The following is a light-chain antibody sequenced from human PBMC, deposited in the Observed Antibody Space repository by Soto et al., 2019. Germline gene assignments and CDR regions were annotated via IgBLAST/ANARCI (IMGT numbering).Light chain of an antibody. CDR2: KNN. Sequence: QSVLTQPPSASGTPGQRVTISCSGSSSNMGSNTVNWFQQLPGTAPKLLIYKNNQRPSGVPDRFSGSKSGTSASLAISGLQSEDEADYYCAAWDDSLNGVAFGGGTQLTVL. V-gene: IGLV1-44*01. CDR1: SSNMGSNT. J-gene: IGLJ2*01. CDR3: AAWDDSLNGVA.